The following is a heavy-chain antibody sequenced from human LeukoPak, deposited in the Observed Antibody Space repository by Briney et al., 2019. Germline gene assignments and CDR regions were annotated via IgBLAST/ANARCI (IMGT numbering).Heavy chain of an antibody. Sequence: SETLSLTCIVSSYSISSNYYWGWIRQPPGKGLEWIGSIYYSGSTNYNPSLKSRVTISVDTSKNQFSLKLSSVTAADTAVYYCARRQNSVTIFGMIRVGYYYMDVWGKGTTVTVSS. J-gene: IGHJ6*03. CDR1: SYSISSNYY. CDR3: ARRQNSVTIFGMIRVGYYYMDV. V-gene: IGHV4-38-2*02. D-gene: IGHD3-3*01. CDR2: IYYSGST.